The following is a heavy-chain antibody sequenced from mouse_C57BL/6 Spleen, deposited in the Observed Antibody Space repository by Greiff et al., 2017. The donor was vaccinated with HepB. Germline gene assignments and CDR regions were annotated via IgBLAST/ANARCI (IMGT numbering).Heavy chain of an antibody. Sequence: QVHVKQPGAELVKPGASVKLSCKASGYTFTSYWMHWVKQRPGQGLEWIGMIHPNSGSTNYNEKFKSKATLTVDKSSSTAYMQLSSLTSEDSAVYYCARSGYGYDDYYAMDYWGQGTSVTVSS. D-gene: IGHD2-2*01. CDR1: GYTFTSYW. J-gene: IGHJ4*01. CDR2: IHPNSGST. CDR3: ARSGYGYDDYYAMDY. V-gene: IGHV1-64*01.